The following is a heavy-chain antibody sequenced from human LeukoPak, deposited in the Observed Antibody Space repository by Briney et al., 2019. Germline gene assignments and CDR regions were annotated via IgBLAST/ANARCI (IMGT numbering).Heavy chain of an antibody. CDR2: INHSGST. V-gene: IGHV4-34*01. Sequence: SETLSLTGAVYGGPFSGYYWGWIRQPQGKGREWIGEINHSGSTNYNPSLKSRVTISVDTSKNQFSLKLRSVTAADTAVYYCARGGYCSGGSCYFLGNYYYYGMDVWGQGTTVTVSS. CDR3: ARGGYCSGGSCYFLGNYYYYGMDV. CDR1: GGPFSGYY. D-gene: IGHD2-15*01. J-gene: IGHJ6*02.